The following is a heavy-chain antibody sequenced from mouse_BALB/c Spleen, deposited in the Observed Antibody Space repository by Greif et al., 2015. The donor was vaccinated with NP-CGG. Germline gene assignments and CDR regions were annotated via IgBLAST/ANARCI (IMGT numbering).Heavy chain of an antibody. J-gene: IGHJ2*01. Sequence: DVQLQESGGGLVKPGGSLKLSCAASGFTFSSYAMSWVRQTPEKRLEWVATISSGGSYTYYPDSVKGRFTISRDNAKNTLYLQMSSLRSEDTAMYYCARKGDGYVYYFDYWGQGTTLTASS. CDR1: GFTFSSYA. D-gene: IGHD2-3*01. CDR3: ARKGDGYVYYFDY. CDR2: ISSGGSYT. V-gene: IGHV5-9-3*01.